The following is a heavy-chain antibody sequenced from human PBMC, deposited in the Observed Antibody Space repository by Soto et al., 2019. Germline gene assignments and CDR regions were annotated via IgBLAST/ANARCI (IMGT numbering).Heavy chain of an antibody. CDR3: ARGRASGSYYLLDY. D-gene: IGHD3-10*01. J-gene: IGHJ4*02. Sequence: ASVKVSCKASGYTFTSHGISWVRQAPGHGLEWMGWINPNSGNIGYAQKFQGRVTMTRDTAIRTAYMEVSRLRSDDTAVYYCARGRASGSYYLLDYWGQGTLVTVSS. CDR1: GYTFTSHG. V-gene: IGHV1-8*02. CDR2: INPNSGNI.